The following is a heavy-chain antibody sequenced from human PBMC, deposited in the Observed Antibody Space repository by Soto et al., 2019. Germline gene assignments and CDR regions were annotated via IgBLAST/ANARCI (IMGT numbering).Heavy chain of an antibody. V-gene: IGHV3-23*01. J-gene: IGHJ4*02. CDR2: ISGSGTTA. Sequence: PGGSLRLSCAASGFVFSSYAMSWVRQAPGKGLEWVSAISGSGTTAYYADSVKGRFIFSRDNSKNTLYLQMNSLRAEDTAVYYCAKDVLGSRGNYWGQGTLVTVSS. D-gene: IGHD6-13*01. CDR1: GFVFSSYA. CDR3: AKDVLGSRGNY.